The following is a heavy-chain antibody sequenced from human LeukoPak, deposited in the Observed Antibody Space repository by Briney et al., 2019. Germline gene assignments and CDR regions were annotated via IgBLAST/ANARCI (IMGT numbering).Heavy chain of an antibody. Sequence: SETLSLTCAVSGYSISSGYYWGWIPQPPGKGLEWTGSIYHSGSTYYNPSLKSRVTISVDTSKNQFSLKLSSVTAADTAVYYCARVPGWGIYYDSSGLENLNWFDPWGQGTLVTVSS. CDR2: IYHSGST. D-gene: IGHD3-22*01. CDR3: ARVPGWGIYYDSSGLENLNWFDP. CDR1: GYSISSGYY. V-gene: IGHV4-38-2*01. J-gene: IGHJ5*02.